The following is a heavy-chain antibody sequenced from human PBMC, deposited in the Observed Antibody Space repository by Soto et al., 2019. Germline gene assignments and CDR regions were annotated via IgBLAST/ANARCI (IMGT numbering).Heavy chain of an antibody. CDR2: VYYSGST. J-gene: IGHJ5*02. D-gene: IGHD4-17*01. CDR3: ARQDYDDDAWFDP. V-gene: IGHV4-61*01. Sequence: SETLSLTCTVSGGSVSSHSYYWSWIRQPPGKGLEWIGYVYYSGSTNYNPSLKSRVTTSVDTSKNQFSLKLSSVTAADTAMYYCARQDYDDDAWFDPWGQGTLVTVS. CDR1: GGSVSSHSYY.